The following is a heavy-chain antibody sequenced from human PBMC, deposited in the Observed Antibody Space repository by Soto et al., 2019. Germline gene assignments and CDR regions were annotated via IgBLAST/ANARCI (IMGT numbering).Heavy chain of an antibody. CDR2: INTYGSIT. V-gene: IGHV3-74*01. J-gene: IGHJ4*02. Sequence: EVQLVESGGGLVQAGGSLRLSCAASGFTFTNYWVHWVRQAPGKGLVWVSRINTYGSITNYADSVKGRFTISRDNAKNTLYLQMNSLRAEDTAVYYCARGAGSAYYVDYWGQGTLVTVSS. CDR3: ARGAGSAYYVDY. CDR1: GFTFTNYW. D-gene: IGHD3-22*01.